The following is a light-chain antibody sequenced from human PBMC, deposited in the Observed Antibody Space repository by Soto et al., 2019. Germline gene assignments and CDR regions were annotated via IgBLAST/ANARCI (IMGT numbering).Light chain of an antibody. CDR1: SSDVSGYNY. Sequence: SALTQPASVSGSPGQSITISCTGTSSDVSGYNYVSWYQQHPGKAPKLMIYQVTNRPSGVSNRFSGSRSGNTASLTISGLQAEDEADYYCSSYTDSSNYVFLTGTKSPS. CDR2: QVT. CDR3: SSYTDSSNYV. V-gene: IGLV2-14*01. J-gene: IGLJ1*01.